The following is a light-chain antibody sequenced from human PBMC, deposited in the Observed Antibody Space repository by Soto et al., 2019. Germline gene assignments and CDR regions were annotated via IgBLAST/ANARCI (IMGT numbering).Light chain of an antibody. Sequence: SALTQPASVPGSPGQSITISCTGTSSDVGGYDYVSWYQLHPGKAPKLMIFEVSNRPSGVSYRFSGSKSGNTASLTISGLQAEDEADYFCSSYSISTAYLFGTGTKV. CDR1: SSDVGGYDY. CDR3: SSYSISTAYL. CDR2: EVS. J-gene: IGLJ1*01. V-gene: IGLV2-14*01.